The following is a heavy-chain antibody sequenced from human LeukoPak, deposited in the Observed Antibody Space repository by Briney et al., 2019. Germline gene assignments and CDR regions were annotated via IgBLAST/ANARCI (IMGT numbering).Heavy chain of an antibody. J-gene: IGHJ4*02. CDR2: IYPGDSEI. CDR1: GYSFTTYY. V-gene: IGHV5-51*01. Sequence: GESLKISCKGSGYSFTTYYIAWVRQIPGKGLEWMGIIYPGDSEIRYSPSFQGQVTISADTSTSTAYLQWSSLKASDTAIYYCARGPYYGSGSFYLNYWGQGTLVTVSS. CDR3: ARGPYYGSGSFYLNY. D-gene: IGHD3-10*01.